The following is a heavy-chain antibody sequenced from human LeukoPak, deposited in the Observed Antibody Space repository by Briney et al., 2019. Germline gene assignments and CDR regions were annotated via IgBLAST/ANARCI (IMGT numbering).Heavy chain of an antibody. D-gene: IGHD3-9*01. CDR2: IYWDDDK. CDR1: GFSLSTSGVG. J-gene: IGHJ5*02. Sequence: SGPTLVNPTQTLTLTCTFAGFSLSTSGVGVGWIRQPPGKALEWLPLIYWDDDKRYSPSLKSRLTITKDTSKNQVVLTMTNMDPVDTATYYCAHRDYDILTGYYKNNWFDPWGQGTLVTVSS. CDR3: AHRDYDILTGYYKNNWFDP. V-gene: IGHV2-5*02.